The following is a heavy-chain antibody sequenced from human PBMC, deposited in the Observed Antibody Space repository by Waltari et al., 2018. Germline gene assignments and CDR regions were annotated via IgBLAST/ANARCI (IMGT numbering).Heavy chain of an antibody. CDR1: GGSISSYY. Sequence: QVQLQESGPGLVKPSETLSLTCTVYGGSISSYYWSWTRQPAGTGLEWIGRIYTSGSTNYLPSLKSRVPMSVDTSKNQFSLKLSSVTAADTAVYYCARDGRFPYYYYYMDVWGKGTTVTISS. CDR2: IYTSGST. D-gene: IGHD3-3*01. CDR3: ARDGRFPYYYYYMDV. J-gene: IGHJ6*03. V-gene: IGHV4-4*07.